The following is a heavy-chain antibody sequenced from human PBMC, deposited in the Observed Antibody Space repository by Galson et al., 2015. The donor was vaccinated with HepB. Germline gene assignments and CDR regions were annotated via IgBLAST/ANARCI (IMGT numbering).Heavy chain of an antibody. V-gene: IGHV3-11*05. CDR1: GFTFSDYY. D-gene: IGHD1-26*01. CDR3: AREPRSGSPGSYDI. J-gene: IGHJ4*02. Sequence: SLRLSCAASGFTFSDYYMSWIRQAPGKGLEWVSYISSSSSYTNYADSVKGRFTISRDNAKNSLYLQMNSLRAEDTAVYYCAREPRSGSPGSYDIWGQGTLVTVSS. CDR2: ISSSSSYT.